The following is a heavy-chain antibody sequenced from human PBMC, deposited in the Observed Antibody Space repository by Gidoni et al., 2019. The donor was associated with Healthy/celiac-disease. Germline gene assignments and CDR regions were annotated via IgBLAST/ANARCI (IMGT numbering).Heavy chain of an antibody. CDR1: GFTFSSYS. D-gene: IGHD2-2*01. V-gene: IGHV3-21*01. CDR2: ISSSSSYI. J-gene: IGHJ6*02. CDR3: ASLGYCSSTSCSTYYYGMDV. Sequence: EVQLVESGGGLVKPGGSLRLSCAVSGFTFSSYSMNWVRQAPGKGLEWVSSISSSSSYIYYADSVKGRFTISRDNAKNSLYLQMNSLRAEDTAVYYCASLGYCSSTSCSTYYYGMDVWGQGTTVTVSS.